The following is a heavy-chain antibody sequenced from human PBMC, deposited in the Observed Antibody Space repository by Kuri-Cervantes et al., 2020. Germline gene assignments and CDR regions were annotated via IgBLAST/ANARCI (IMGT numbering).Heavy chain of an antibody. CDR3: ARDKSFGTNTQLVVGGVLYYYYGMDV. D-gene: IGHD6-13*01. CDR1: GFTFSSYD. CDR2: IGTAGDT. V-gene: IGHV3-13*01. Sequence: GGSLRLSCAASGFTFSSYDMHWVRQATGKGLEWVSAIGTAGDTYYPGSVKGRFTISRENAKNSLYLQMNSLRAGDTAVYYCARDKSFGTNTQLVVGGVLYYYYGMDVWGQGTTVTVSS. J-gene: IGHJ6*02.